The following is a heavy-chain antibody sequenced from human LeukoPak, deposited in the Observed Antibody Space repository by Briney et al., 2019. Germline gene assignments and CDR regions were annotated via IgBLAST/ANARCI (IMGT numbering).Heavy chain of an antibody. CDR2: ISYDGSNK. V-gene: IGHV3-30*18. CDR3: AKDFRDDCSGGSCNWFDP. J-gene: IGHJ5*02. Sequence: GRSLRLSCAAPGFTFSSYGIHWVRQTPGKGLEWVAVISYDGSNKYYADSVKGRFTISRDNSKSTLYLQMNSLRAEDTAVYYCAKDFRDDCSGGSCNWFDPWGQGTLVTVSS. CDR1: GFTFSSYG. D-gene: IGHD2-15*01.